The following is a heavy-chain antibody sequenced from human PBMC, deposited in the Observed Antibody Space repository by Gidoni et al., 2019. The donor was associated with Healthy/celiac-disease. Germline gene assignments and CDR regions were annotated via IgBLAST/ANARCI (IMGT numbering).Heavy chain of an antibody. J-gene: IGHJ4*02. D-gene: IGHD5-12*01. CDR2: IYTSGST. CDR1: GGSISSYY. V-gene: IGHV4-4*07. Sequence: QVLLQESRPGLVTPSETLSLTCTVSGGSISSYYWSWIRQPAGKGLEWIGRIYTSGSTNYNPSLKSRVTMSVDTSKNQFSLKLSSVTAADTAVYYCARTRGYSGYDQLYFDYWGQGTLVTVSS. CDR3: ARTRGYSGYDQLYFDY.